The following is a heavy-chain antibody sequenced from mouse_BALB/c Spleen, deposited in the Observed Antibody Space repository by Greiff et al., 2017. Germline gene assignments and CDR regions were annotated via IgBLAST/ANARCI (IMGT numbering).Heavy chain of an antibody. Sequence: QVQLQQSGAELAKPGASVKMSCKASGYTFTSYWMHWVKQRPGQGLEWIGYINPSTGYTEYNQKFKDKATLTADKSSSTAYMQLSSLTSEDSAVYYSLLLLLPGGFAYWGQGTLVTVSA. CDR1: GYTFTSYW. J-gene: IGHJ3*01. CDR3: LLLLLPGGFAY. D-gene: IGHD1-1*01. CDR2: INPSTGYT. V-gene: IGHV1-7*01.